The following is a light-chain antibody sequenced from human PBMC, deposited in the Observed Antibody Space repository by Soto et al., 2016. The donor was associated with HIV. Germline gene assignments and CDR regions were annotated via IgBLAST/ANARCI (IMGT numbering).Light chain of an antibody. CDR2: KAS. CDR1: QGISSW. V-gene: IGKV1-5*03. CDR3: QQYDSYPYT. Sequence: DIQMTQSPSSVSASVGDRVTITCRASQGISSWLAWYQQKPGKAPKLLIYKASNLESGVPSRFSGSGSGTDFTLTITSLQPDDFATYFCQQYDSYPYTFGQGTKVEIK. J-gene: IGKJ2*01.